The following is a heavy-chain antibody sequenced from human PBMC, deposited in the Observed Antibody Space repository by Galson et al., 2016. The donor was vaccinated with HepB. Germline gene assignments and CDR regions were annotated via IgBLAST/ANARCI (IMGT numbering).Heavy chain of an antibody. D-gene: IGHD1-1*01. CDR2: INDHGSEQ. CDR3: VRTRWRGFSPFYFDN. CDR1: GFTFSNFW. Sequence: SLRLSCAASGFTFSNFWMAWVRQAPGKGLEWVANINDHGSEQYDVDSVKGRFTISRDNAKNSVYLQMNSLRDDDTAVYYCVRTRWRGFSPFYFDNWGQGTLVAVSS. V-gene: IGHV3-7*04. J-gene: IGHJ4*02.